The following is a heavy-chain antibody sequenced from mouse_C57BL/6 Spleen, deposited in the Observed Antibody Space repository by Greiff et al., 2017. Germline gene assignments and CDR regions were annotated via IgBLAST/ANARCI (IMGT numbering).Heavy chain of an antibody. CDR2: IFPGSGST. CDR1: GYTFTDYY. V-gene: IGHV1-75*01. J-gene: IGHJ4*01. CDR3: ASSITTVVGPYAMDY. D-gene: IGHD1-1*01. Sequence: QVQLKQSGPELVKPGASVKISCKASGYTFTDYYINWVKQRPGQGLEWIGWIFPGSGSTYYNEKFKGKATLTVDKSSSTAYMLLSSLTSEDSAVYFCASSITTVVGPYAMDYWGQGTSVTVSS.